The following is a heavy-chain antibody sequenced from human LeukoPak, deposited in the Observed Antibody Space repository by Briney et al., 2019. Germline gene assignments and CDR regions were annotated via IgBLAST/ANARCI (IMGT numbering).Heavy chain of an antibody. V-gene: IGHV3-30*02. CDR1: GFTFSSYG. D-gene: IGHD1-26*01. CDR3: ARDYGGTYRDAFDI. J-gene: IGHJ3*02. CDR2: IRYDGSNK. Sequence: GGSLRLSCAASGFTFSSYGMHWVRQAPGKGLEWVAFIRYDGSNKYYADSVKGRFTISRDNSKNSLYLQMNSLRAEDTALYYCARDYGGTYRDAFDIWGQGTMVTVSS.